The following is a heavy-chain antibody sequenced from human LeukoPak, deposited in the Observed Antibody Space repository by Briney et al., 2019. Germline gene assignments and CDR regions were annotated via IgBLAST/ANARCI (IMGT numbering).Heavy chain of an antibody. V-gene: IGHV4-59*01. CDR3: ARGSGSYYNNWFDP. J-gene: IGHJ5*02. CDR2: IYYSGST. CDR1: GGSISSYY. D-gene: IGHD3-10*01. Sequence: SETLSLTCTVSGGSISSYYWSWIRQPPGKGLEWIRYIYYSGSTNYNPSLKSRVTISVDTSKNQFSLKLSSVTAADTAVYYCARGSGSYYNNWFDPWGQGTLVTVSS.